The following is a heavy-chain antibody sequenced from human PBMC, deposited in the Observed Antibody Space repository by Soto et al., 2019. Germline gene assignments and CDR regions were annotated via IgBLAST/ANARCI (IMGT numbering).Heavy chain of an antibody. CDR2: VNPANGYT. V-gene: IGHV1-3*01. J-gene: IGHJ4*02. CDR3: AMLITGTVGVDY. Sequence: QVQLVQSGAGVKKPGASVTVSCKASGYIFSSYAMHWVRQAPGQRLEWMGWVNPANGYTKYSQTFQGRVTITWDTSASTANMDLSSLRSGDTAVYYCAMLITGTVGVDYWGQGTLVTVSS. D-gene: IGHD1-20*01. CDR1: GYIFSSYA.